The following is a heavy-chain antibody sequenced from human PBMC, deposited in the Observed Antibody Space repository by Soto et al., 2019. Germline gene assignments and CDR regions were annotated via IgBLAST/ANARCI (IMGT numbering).Heavy chain of an antibody. CDR3: ATVDCSSTSCYAGGVPSDY. CDR1: GYTFTSYG. CDR2: ISAYNGNT. V-gene: IGHV1-18*01. Sequence: QVQLVQSGAEVKKPGASVKVSCKASGYTFTSYGISWVRQAPGQGLEWMGWISAYNGNTNYAQKLQGRVTMTTDTSTSTAYMELRSLRSDATAVYYCATVDCSSTSCYAGGVPSDYWGQGTLVTVSS. J-gene: IGHJ4*02. D-gene: IGHD2-2*01.